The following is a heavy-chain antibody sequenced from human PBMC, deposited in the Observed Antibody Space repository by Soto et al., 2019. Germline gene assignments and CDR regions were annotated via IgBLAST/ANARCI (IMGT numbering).Heavy chain of an antibody. CDR2: VFSNDEK. CDR1: GFSLSNDRMG. CDR3: ARIQGGPTYYYYYGMDV. D-gene: IGHD3-16*01. J-gene: IGHJ6*02. Sequence: SGPTLVNPTETLTLTCTVSGFSLSNDRMGVSWIRQPPGEALEWLAHVFSNDEKSYSASLKSRLTISKDTSKSQVILTVTDMDPVDTATYYCARIQGGPTYYYYYGMDVWGQGITVTVSS. V-gene: IGHV2-26*01.